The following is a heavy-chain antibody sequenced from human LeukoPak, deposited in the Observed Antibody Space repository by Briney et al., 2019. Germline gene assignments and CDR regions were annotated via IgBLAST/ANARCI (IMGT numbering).Heavy chain of an antibody. D-gene: IGHD2-2*01. Sequence: GGSLRLSCAASGFTFSSYAMSWVRQAPGKGLEWVSAISGSGGSTYYADSVKGRFTISRDNSKNTLYLQMNSLRAEDTAVYYCAKMGDIVVVPTTVLDYWGQGTLVTVSS. CDR2: ISGSGGST. V-gene: IGHV3-23*01. CDR3: AKMGDIVVVPTTVLDY. CDR1: GFTFSSYA. J-gene: IGHJ4*02.